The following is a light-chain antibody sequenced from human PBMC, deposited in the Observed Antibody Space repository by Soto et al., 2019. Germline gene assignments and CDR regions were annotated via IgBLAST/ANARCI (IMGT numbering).Light chain of an antibody. CDR2: GAS. CDR1: QSVSSSY. Sequence: EIVLTQSPGTLSLSPGERATLSCRASQSVSSSYLAWYQQKPRQAPRRLIYGASSRATGIPDRFSGSGSGTDFTLTTSTLEPEDFAVYYSHQYKARPWTSTQGT. V-gene: IGKV3-20*01. J-gene: IGKJ1*01. CDR3: HQYKARPWT.